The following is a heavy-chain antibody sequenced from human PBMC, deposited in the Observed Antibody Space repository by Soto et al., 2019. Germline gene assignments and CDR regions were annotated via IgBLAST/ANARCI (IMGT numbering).Heavy chain of an antibody. Sequence: ASVKVSCKASGYTFTSYGISWVRQAPGQGLEWMGWISAYNGNTNYAQKLQGRVTMTTDTSTSTAYMELRSLRSDDTAVYYCARVPGFSGSFYYYYDMDVWGQGTTVTVSS. CDR1: GYTFTSYG. D-gene: IGHD5-12*01. J-gene: IGHJ6*02. CDR3: ARVPGFSGSFYYYYDMDV. CDR2: ISAYNGNT. V-gene: IGHV1-18*04.